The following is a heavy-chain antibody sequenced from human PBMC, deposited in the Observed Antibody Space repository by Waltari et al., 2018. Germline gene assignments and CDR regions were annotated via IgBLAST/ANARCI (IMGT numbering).Heavy chain of an antibody. CDR3: ASGDGYDLFDY. Sequence: QVQLVESGGGVVQPGRSLSLSCAASGFPFSSYSMPWVRQAPGKGLEWVAVISYDGSNKYYADSVKGRFTISRDNSKNTLYLQMNSLRAEDTAVYYCASGDGYDLFDYWGQGTLVTVSS. CDR2: ISYDGSNK. J-gene: IGHJ4*02. V-gene: IGHV3-30-3*01. CDR1: GFPFSSYS. D-gene: IGHD5-12*01.